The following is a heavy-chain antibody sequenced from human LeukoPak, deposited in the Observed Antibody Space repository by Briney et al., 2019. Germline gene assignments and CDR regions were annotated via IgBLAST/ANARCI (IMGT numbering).Heavy chain of an antibody. D-gene: IGHD2-8*01. Sequence: GGSLRLSCAASGFSFSTYSFSWVRQAPGKGLEWVSGISASGGDAFYADSVKGRFTISRDNSKNTLSLQMNSLRVEDTAIYYCAKDVRRCNGACTWGQGTLVTVSS. CDR3: AKDVRRCNGACT. CDR1: GFSFSTYS. V-gene: IGHV3-23*01. J-gene: IGHJ5*02. CDR2: ISASGGDA.